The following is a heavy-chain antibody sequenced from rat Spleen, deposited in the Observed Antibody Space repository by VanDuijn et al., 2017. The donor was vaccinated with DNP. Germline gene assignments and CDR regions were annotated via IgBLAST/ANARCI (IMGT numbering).Heavy chain of an antibody. D-gene: IGHD1-2*01. CDR2: ISTGGGNT. V-gene: IGHV5S11*01. Sequence: EVQLVESGGGLVQPGRSMKLSCAASGFTFGNYYMAWVRQAPTKGLEWVASISTGGGNTYYRDAVKGRFTISRDNAKSTLYLQMDSLRSEETATYYCARYSSYIALILRNYFDYWGQGVMVTVSS. J-gene: IGHJ2*01. CDR1: GFTFGNYY. CDR3: ARYSSYIALILRNYFDY.